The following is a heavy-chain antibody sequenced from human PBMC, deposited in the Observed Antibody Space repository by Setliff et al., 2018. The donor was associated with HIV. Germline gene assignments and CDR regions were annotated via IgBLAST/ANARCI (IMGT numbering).Heavy chain of an antibody. V-gene: IGHV3-11*04. CDR1: GFTFSDYY. CDR3: ARPPPKLPSYYMDV. J-gene: IGHJ6*03. Sequence: PGGSLRLSCAASGFTFSDYYMSWIRQAPGKGLEWISYISGSGNSIYYADSVKGRFTISRDNAKNSLYLQMNSLRAEETAVYYCARPPPKLPSYYMDVWGKGTTVTVSS. D-gene: IGHD1-1*01. CDR2: ISGSGNSI.